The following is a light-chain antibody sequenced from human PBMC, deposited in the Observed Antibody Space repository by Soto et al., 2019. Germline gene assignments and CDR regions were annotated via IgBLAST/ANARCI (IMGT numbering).Light chain of an antibody. V-gene: IGKV3-15*01. Sequence: EIVMTQSPATLSVSPGERATLSCRASQSISSDLAWYQQKPGQAPRLLIYGASIRATDIPARISGSGSGTDFTLTISSLQSEDFAVYYCQQYNKWPPQYTFGQGTKLEIK. CDR1: QSISSD. CDR3: QQYNKWPPQYT. CDR2: GAS. J-gene: IGKJ2*01.